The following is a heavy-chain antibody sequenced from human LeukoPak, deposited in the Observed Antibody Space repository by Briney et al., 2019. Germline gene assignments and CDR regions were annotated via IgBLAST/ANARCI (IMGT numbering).Heavy chain of an antibody. CDR3: ARESETSGWYDY. CDR2: ISGDGGST. J-gene: IGHJ4*02. V-gene: IGHV3-43*02. CDR1: GFIFDNYA. Sequence: GGSLRLSCAAPGFIFDNYAIHWVRQAPGKGLEWGSLISGDGGSTFYAGSVRGRFTISRDNTRKSLSLQMSSLRSEDTALYYCARESETSGWYDYWGQGTLVTVSS. D-gene: IGHD6-19*01.